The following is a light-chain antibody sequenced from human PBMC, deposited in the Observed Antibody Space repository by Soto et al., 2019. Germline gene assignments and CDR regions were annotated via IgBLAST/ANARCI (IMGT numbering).Light chain of an antibody. J-gene: IGKJ1*01. CDR3: QQYTTFSPFT. Sequence: EIVMTQSPATLSVSPGERATLSCRASQSVSSNLAWYQQKPGQAPRLLIYGASTRATGIPARFSGSGSGAALTLTIGTLHAEDFAVYCCQQYTTFSPFTFCQGTKVESK. CDR1: QSVSSN. CDR2: GAS. V-gene: IGKV3-15*01.